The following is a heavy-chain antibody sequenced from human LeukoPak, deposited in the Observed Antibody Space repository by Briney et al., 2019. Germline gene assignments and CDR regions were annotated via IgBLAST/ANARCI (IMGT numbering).Heavy chain of an antibody. V-gene: IGHV3-53*01. Sequence: PGGSLRLSCAASGFTVSSNYMIWVPQAPGKGLEGVSVIYSVGSTYYADSVKGRFTISRDNAKNTLYLQMNSLRAEDTAVYYCAREGIAAAAIWGQGTLVTVSS. CDR1: GFTVSSNY. J-gene: IGHJ4*02. CDR2: IYSVGST. D-gene: IGHD6-13*01. CDR3: AREGIAAAAI.